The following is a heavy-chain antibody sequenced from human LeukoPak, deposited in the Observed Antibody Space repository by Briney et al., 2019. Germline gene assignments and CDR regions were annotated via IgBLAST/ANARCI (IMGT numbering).Heavy chain of an antibody. Sequence: GSLRLSCVVSGITLSNYGMSWVRQAPGKGLEWVAGISGSGGSTNYADSVKGRFTISRDNPKNTLYLQMNSLRAEDTAVYYCARDRVHLVSTTGYYYMDVWGKGTTVTVSS. J-gene: IGHJ6*03. CDR2: ISGSGGST. CDR1: GITLSNYG. V-gene: IGHV3-23*01. CDR3: ARDRVHLVSTTGYYYMDV. D-gene: IGHD1-1*01.